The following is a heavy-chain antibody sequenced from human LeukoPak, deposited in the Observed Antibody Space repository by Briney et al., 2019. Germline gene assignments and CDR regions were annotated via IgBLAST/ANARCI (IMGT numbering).Heavy chain of an antibody. V-gene: IGHV3-15*01. J-gene: IGHJ4*02. CDR1: EFTLSNAW. CDR2: IKSKSDGGTT. CDR3: TTAQYSSGWYYFDY. Sequence: GGSLRLSCAASEFTLSNAWMTWVRQAPGKGPEWVGRIKSKSDGGTTDYAAPVKGRFTISRDDSKNTLFLRMNSLNTEDTAMHYCTTAQYSSGWYYFDYWGQGTLVTVSS. D-gene: IGHD6-19*01.